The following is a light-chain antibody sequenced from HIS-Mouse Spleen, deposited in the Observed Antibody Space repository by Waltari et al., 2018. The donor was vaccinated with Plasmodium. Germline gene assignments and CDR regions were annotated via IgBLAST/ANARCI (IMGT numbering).Light chain of an antibody. CDR3: QQNYNTWT. CDR1: QSISSY. J-gene: IGKJ1*01. V-gene: IGKV1-39*01. CDR2: AAS. Sequence: DIQMTQSPSSLSASVGDRVTITSRASQSISSYLNWYQQNPGKAPKLLIYAASSLQSGVPSRFSGSGSGTDFTLTISSLQPEDFATYYCQQNYNTWTFGQGTKVEIK.